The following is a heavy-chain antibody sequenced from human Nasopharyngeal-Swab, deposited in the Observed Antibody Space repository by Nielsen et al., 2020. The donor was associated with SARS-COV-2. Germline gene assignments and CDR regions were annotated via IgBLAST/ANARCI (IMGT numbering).Heavy chain of an antibody. D-gene: IGHD2-15*01. Sequence: WIRQPPGKGLEWIGSIYYSGSTYYNPSLKSRVTISVDTSKNQFSLKLSSVTAADTAVYYCARRVYCSGGSCYNDYYYYYGKDVWGQGTTVTVSS. J-gene: IGHJ6*02. CDR3: ARRVYCSGGSCYNDYYYYYGKDV. CDR2: IYYSGST. V-gene: IGHV4-39*07.